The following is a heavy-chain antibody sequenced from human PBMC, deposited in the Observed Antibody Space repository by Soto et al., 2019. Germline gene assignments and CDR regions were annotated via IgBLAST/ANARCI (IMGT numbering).Heavy chain of an antibody. J-gene: IGHJ5*02. CDR3: AGMPYTSGLRFDP. CDR1: GDSYRISTYS. CDR2: IYQSGVT. D-gene: IGHD6-19*01. V-gene: IGHV4-30-2*01. Sequence: SETLFLTCDISGDSYRISTYSWSWIRQPPGKALQWIGFIYQSGVTSYNPSLASRVSISLDRSNNQCSLKLKSVTAADTAVYFCAGMPYTSGLRFDPWGPGTLVTVSS.